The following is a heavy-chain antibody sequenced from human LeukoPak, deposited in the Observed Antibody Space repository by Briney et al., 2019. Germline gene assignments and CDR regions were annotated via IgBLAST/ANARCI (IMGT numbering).Heavy chain of an antibody. CDR2: ISGSGGST. V-gene: IGHV3-23*01. D-gene: IGHD6-19*01. Sequence: AGGSLRLSCAASGFTFSSYAMIWVRQAPGKGLEWVSAISGSGGSTYYADSVKGRFTISRDNSENTLYLQMNSLRAEDTAVYYCAKVEKVAGRYYFDYWGQGTLVTVSS. CDR1: GFTFSSYA. CDR3: AKVEKVAGRYYFDY. J-gene: IGHJ4*02.